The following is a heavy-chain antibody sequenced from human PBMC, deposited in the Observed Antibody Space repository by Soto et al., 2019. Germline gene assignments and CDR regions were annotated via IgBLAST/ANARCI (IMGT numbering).Heavy chain of an antibody. CDR3: ARGRTGAEGWFGP. CDR1: GYTFSNYG. CDR2: ISLYSDGT. J-gene: IGHJ5*02. V-gene: IGHV1-18*01. Sequence: ASVKVSCKTSGYTFSNYGITWVRQAPGQPLEWLGWISLYSDGTNYAQKFQGRVSMTTDTSTTTAYMELRSLRSDDTAAYYCARGRTGAEGWFGPWGQGTLVTVSS.